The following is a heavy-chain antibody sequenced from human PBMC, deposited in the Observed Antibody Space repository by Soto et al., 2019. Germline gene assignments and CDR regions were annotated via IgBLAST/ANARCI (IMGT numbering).Heavy chain of an antibody. V-gene: IGHV1-8*01. D-gene: IGHD3-3*01. CDR1: GYTFTSYY. J-gene: IGHJ6*02. CDR2: MNPNSGNT. CDR3: ARSGVLRFLADYYGMDV. Sequence: ASVKVSCKASGYTFTSYYINWVLQATGQGLEWMGWMNPNSGNTGYAQKFQGRVTMTRNTSISTAYMELSSLRSEDTAVYYCARSGVLRFLADYYGMDVWGQGTTVTVSS.